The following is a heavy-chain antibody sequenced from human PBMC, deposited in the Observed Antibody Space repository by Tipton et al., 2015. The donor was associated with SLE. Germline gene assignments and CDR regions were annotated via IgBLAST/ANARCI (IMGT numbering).Heavy chain of an antibody. CDR1: GGSISSYY. J-gene: IGHJ5*02. D-gene: IGHD3-22*01. V-gene: IGHV4-4*07. Sequence: TLSLTCTVSGGSISSYYWSWIRQPAGKGLEWIGRIYTSGSTNYNPSLKGRVTMSVDTSKNQFSLKLSSVTAADTAVYYCARDRGYYYDSSGYLNWFDPWGQGTLVTVSS. CDR2: IYTSGST. CDR3: ARDRGYYYDSSGYLNWFDP.